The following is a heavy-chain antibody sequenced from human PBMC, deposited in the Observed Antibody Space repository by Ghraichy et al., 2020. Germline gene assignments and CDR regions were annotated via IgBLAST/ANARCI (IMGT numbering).Heavy chain of an antibody. CDR1: GFNFSTYW. CDR2: IKQDGSEK. V-gene: IGHV3-7*04. Sequence: LSLTCAASGFNFSTYWMSWVRQAPGKGLEWVANIKQDGSEKYYVDSVKGRFTISRDNAKNSLYLQMNSLRAEDTAVYYCARDSSWTPRYFDYWGQGTLVTVSS. D-gene: IGHD3/OR15-3a*01. CDR3: ARDSSWTPRYFDY. J-gene: IGHJ4*02.